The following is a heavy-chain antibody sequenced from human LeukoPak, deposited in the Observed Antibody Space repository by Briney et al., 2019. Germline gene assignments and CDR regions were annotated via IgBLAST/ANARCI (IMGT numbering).Heavy chain of an antibody. CDR2: IIPIFGTA. CDR3: ALEMATIRSFDY. V-gene: IGHV1-69*05. Sequence: GSSVKVSCKASGGTFSSYAISWVRQAPGQGLEWMGGIIPIFGTANYAQKFQGRVTITTDESTSTAYMELSRLRSEDTAVYYCALEMATIRSFDYWGQGTLVTVSS. D-gene: IGHD5-24*01. CDR1: GGTFSSYA. J-gene: IGHJ4*02.